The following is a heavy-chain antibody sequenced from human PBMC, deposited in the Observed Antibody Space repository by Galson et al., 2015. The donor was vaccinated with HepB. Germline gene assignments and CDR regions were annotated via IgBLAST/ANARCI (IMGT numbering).Heavy chain of an antibody. V-gene: IGHV6-1*01. J-gene: IGHJ6*02. D-gene: IGHD2-2*01. CDR3: ARFEVAVVPAALYYYYGMDV. CDR1: GDSVSSNSAA. Sequence: CAISGDSVSSNSAAWNWIRQSPSRGLEWLGRTYYRSKWYNDYAVSVKSRITINPDTSKNQFSLQLNSVTPEDTAVYYCARFEVAVVPAALYYYYGMDVWGQGTTVTVSS. CDR2: TYYRSKWYN.